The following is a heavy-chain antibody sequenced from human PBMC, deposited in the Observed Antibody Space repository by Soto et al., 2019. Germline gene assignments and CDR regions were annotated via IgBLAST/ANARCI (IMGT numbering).Heavy chain of an antibody. V-gene: IGHV3-23*01. CDR1: GFTFSSYA. Sequence: PGGSLRLSCAASGFTFSSYAMSWVRQAPGKGLEWVSAISGSGGSTYYADSVKGRFTISRDNSKNTLYLQMNSLRAEDTAVYYCAKDHYDYIWGSYRSPFDYWGQGTLVTVSS. CDR3: AKDHYDYIWGSYRSPFDY. CDR2: ISGSGGST. J-gene: IGHJ4*02. D-gene: IGHD3-16*02.